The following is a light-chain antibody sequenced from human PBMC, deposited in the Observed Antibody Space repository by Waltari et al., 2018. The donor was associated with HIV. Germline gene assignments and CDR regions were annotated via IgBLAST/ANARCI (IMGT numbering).Light chain of an antibody. CDR3: QSYDSSNLV. J-gene: IGLJ3*02. V-gene: IGLV6-57*03. CDR1: SGSIANNY. CDR2: EDS. Sequence: SVSESPGKTVTISCTRSSGSIANNYVQWYQQRPGSAPTTVIYEDSQRPSGVPDRFSGSIDSSSNSASLTISGLRTEDEADYYCQSYDSSNLVFGGGTKLTVL.